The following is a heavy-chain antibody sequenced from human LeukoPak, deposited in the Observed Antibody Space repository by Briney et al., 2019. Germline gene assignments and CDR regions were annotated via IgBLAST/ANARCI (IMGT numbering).Heavy chain of an antibody. V-gene: IGHV1-2*06. J-gene: IGHJ4*02. CDR3: ATRGVCSSSWYEGYFDY. D-gene: IGHD6-13*01. CDR1: GYTFTGYY. Sequence: ASVKVSCKASGYTFTGYYMHWVRQAPGQGLEWMGRINPNSGGTNYAQKFQGRVTMTRDTSISTAYMELSRLRSDDTAVYYCATRGVCSSSWYEGYFDYWGQGTLVTVSS. CDR2: INPNSGGT.